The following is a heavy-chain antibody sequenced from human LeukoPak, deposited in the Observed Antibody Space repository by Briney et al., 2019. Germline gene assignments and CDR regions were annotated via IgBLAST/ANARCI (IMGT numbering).Heavy chain of an antibody. D-gene: IGHD6-6*01. CDR3: ARDSSSSVDY. Sequence: GRSLRLSCAASGFTFSSYAMHWVRQAPGKGLEWVAVISYDGSNKYYADSVKGRFTISRDNSKNTLYLQMNSLRAEDTAVYYCARDSSSSVDYWGQGTLVTVSS. CDR1: GFTFSSYA. J-gene: IGHJ4*02. V-gene: IGHV3-30-3*01. CDR2: ISYDGSNK.